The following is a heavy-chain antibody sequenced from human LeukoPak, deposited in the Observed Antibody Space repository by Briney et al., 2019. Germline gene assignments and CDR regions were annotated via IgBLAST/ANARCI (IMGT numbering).Heavy chain of an antibody. D-gene: IGHD3-16*02. CDR1: GGSFSGYY. CDR3: ARGRGHYVWGSYRYKLAYFDY. CDR2: INHSGST. J-gene: IGHJ4*02. Sequence: SETLSLTCAVYGGSFSGYYWSWIRQPPGKGLEWIGEINHSGSTNYNPSLKSRVTISVDTSKNQFSLKLSSVTAADTAVYYCARGRGHYVWGSYRYKLAYFDYWGQGTLVTVSS. V-gene: IGHV4-34*01.